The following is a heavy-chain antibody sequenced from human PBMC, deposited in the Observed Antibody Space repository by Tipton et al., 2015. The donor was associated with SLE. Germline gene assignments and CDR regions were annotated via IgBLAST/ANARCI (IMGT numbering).Heavy chain of an antibody. CDR2: INAGNGNT. J-gene: IGHJ4*02. D-gene: IGHD6-19*01. CDR1: GYTFTSYG. Sequence: QLVQSGAEVKKPGASVKVSCKASGYTFTSYGISWVRQAPGQRLEWMGWINAGNGNTKYSQKFQGRVTITRDTSASTAYMELSSLRSEDTAVYYCARGGLIAVAGNEGYWGQGTLVTVSS. V-gene: IGHV1-3*01. CDR3: ARGGLIAVAGNEGY.